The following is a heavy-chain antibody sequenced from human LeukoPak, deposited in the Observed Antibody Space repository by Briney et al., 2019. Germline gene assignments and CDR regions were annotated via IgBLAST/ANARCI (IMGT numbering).Heavy chain of an antibody. J-gene: IGHJ4*02. Sequence: ASVKVSCKASGYTFTSYGISWVRQAPGQGLEWMGRISAYNGNTNYAQKLQGRVTMTTDTSTSTAYMELRSLRSDDTAVYYCARGYYYGSGSYRSPFDYWGQGTLVTVSS. V-gene: IGHV1-18*01. CDR2: ISAYNGNT. D-gene: IGHD3-10*01. CDR1: GYTFTSYG. CDR3: ARGYYYGSGSYRSPFDY.